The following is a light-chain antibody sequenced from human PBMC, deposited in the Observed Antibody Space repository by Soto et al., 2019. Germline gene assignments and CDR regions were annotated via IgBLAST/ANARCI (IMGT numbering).Light chain of an antibody. V-gene: IGKV1-5*03. CDR3: QHYNSYSEA. CDR1: QTISSW. CDR2: KAS. Sequence: IQLTQSPSSLSASVGARVTITCRASQTISSWLAWYQQKPGKAPKLLIYKASTLKSGVPSRFSGSGSGTECTITISSLQPDDCETYYCQHYNSYSEAFGQGTKVDNK. J-gene: IGKJ1*01.